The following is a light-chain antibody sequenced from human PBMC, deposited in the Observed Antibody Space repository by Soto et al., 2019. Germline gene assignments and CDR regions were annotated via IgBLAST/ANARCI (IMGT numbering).Light chain of an antibody. CDR1: QSISSIY. Sequence: EIVLTQSPGTLSLSPGKRATLSCRASQSISSIYLAWYQQRPGQAPRLLIYGASSRATGIPDRFSGSGSGTEFTLTISRLEPEDFAVYYCQQYGSSSWTFGQGTKVEIK. J-gene: IGKJ1*01. CDR3: QQYGSSSWT. CDR2: GAS. V-gene: IGKV3-20*01.